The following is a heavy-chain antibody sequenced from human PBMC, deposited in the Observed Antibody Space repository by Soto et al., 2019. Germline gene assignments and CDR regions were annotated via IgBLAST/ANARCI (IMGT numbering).Heavy chain of an antibody. CDR3: ARAAKEAAAFSRYYGMDV. J-gene: IGHJ6*02. CDR2: IIPIFGTA. CDR1: GGTFSSYA. D-gene: IGHD6-13*01. Sequence: SVKVSCKASGGTFSSYAISWVRQAPGQGLEWMGGIIPIFGTASYAQRFQGRVTITADESTSTAYMELSSLRSEDTAVYYCARAAKEAAAFSRYYGMDVWGQGTTVTVS. V-gene: IGHV1-69*13.